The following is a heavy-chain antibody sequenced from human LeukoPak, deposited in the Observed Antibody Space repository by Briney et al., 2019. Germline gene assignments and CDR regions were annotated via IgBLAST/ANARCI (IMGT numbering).Heavy chain of an antibody. CDR3: AGYSSSWYDY. J-gene: IGHJ4*02. CDR2: IYYSGST. Sequence: SETLSLTCTVSGGSISSSSYYWGWIRQPPGKGLEWIGSIYYSGSTYYNPSLKSRVTISVDTSKNQFSLKLCSVTAADTAVYYCAGYSSSWYDYWGQGTLVTVSS. D-gene: IGHD6-13*01. CDR1: GGSISSSSYY. V-gene: IGHV4-39*01.